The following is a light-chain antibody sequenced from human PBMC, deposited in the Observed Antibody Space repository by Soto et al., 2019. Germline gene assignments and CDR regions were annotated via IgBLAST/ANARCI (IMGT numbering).Light chain of an antibody. CDR1: SSDVGGYNS. J-gene: IGLJ3*02. CDR2: DVS. CDR3: CSYAGTYTWG. Sequence: QSALTQPRAVSGSPGQSVTISCTGTSSDVGGYNSVSWYQQYPGKAPKLMIYDVSKRPSGVPDRFSGSKSGNAASLTISGLQAEDEADYYCCSYAGTYTWGFGGGTKVTVL. V-gene: IGLV2-11*01.